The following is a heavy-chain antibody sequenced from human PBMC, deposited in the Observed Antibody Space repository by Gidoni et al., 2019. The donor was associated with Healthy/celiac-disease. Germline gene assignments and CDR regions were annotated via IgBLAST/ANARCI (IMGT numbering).Heavy chain of an antibody. CDR3: ARGPPDIVLMVYAPIPFDY. V-gene: IGHV1-2*02. CDR2: INPNSGGT. CDR1: GYTFTGYY. J-gene: IGHJ4*02. Sequence: QVQLVQSGAEVKKPGASVKVSCKASGYTFTGYYMHWVRQAPGQGLEWMGWINPNSGGTNYAQKFQGRVTMTRDTSISTAYMELSRLRSDDTAVYYCARGPPDIVLMVYAPIPFDYWGQGTLVTVSS. D-gene: IGHD2-8*01.